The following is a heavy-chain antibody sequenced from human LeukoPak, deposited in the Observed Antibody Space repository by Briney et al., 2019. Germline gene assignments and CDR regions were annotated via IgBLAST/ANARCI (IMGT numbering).Heavy chain of an antibody. Sequence: SGGSLRLSCAASGFTFSSYSMNWVRQAPGKGLEWVSSISSSSSYIYYADSVKGRSTISRDNAKDSLYLQMNSLRAEDTAVYYCARDLPYSDYWSDSDYWGQGTLVTVSS. J-gene: IGHJ4*02. D-gene: IGHD4-11*01. V-gene: IGHV3-21*01. CDR1: GFTFSSYS. CDR3: ARDLPYSDYWSDSDY. CDR2: ISSSSSYI.